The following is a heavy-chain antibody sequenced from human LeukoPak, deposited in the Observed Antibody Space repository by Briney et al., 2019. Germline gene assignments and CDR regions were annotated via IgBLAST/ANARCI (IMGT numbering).Heavy chain of an antibody. D-gene: IGHD6-19*01. CDR1: GFTFSNYA. CDR2: ISYDGSNK. CDR3: AKERSGIAVAGTFDY. Sequence: GGSLRLSCAASGFTFSNYAISWVRQAPGKGLEWVAVISYDGSNKYYADSVKGPFTISRDNSKNTLYLQMNSLRAEDTAVYYCAKERSGIAVAGTFDYWGQGTLVSVSS. V-gene: IGHV3-30*18. J-gene: IGHJ4*02.